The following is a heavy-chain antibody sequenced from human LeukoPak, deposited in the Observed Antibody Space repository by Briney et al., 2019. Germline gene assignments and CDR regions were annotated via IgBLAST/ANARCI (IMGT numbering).Heavy chain of an antibody. CDR1: GFTFSSYS. CDR2: ISRNSGST. J-gene: IGHJ2*01. Sequence: RGSLRLSCAATGFTFSSYSMNWVRQAPGKGLEWVSYISRNSGSTYYTDSVKGRFTISRDNAKNSLYLQMNSLRDEDTAVYYCARDLTPNPWYFDLWGRGTLVTVSS. CDR3: ARDLTPNPWYFDL. V-gene: IGHV3-48*02.